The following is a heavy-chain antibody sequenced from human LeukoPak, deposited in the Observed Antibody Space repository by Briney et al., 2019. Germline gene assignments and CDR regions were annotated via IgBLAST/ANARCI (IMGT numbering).Heavy chain of an antibody. J-gene: IGHJ6*03. V-gene: IGHV3-48*03. Sequence: GGSLRLSCAASGFTFSSYEMIWIRQAPGKGLEWVSYISSSASTIYYADSVKGRFTISRDNAKNSLYLQMNSLRAEDTAVYYCARDRGYTYGWYIDVWGKGTTVTVSS. CDR2: ISSSASTI. CDR3: ARDRGYTYGWYIDV. CDR1: GFTFSSYE. D-gene: IGHD5-18*01.